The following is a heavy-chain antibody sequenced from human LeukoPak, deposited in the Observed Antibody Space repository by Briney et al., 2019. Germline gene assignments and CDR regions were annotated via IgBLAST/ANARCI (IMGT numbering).Heavy chain of an antibody. V-gene: IGHV4-39*01. CDR1: GDSFSRSDSY. Sequence: PSETLSLTCSVSGDSFSRSDSYWDWIRQPPGKGLEWIGTIYYSGRTYYSPSLKSRVTMSVDPSNNQFSLTLRSVTAADTAVYYCARRRYYDGSGYLEWGQGTLLSVSS. CDR3: ARRRYYDGSGYLE. D-gene: IGHD3-22*01. CDR2: IYYSGRT. J-gene: IGHJ1*01.